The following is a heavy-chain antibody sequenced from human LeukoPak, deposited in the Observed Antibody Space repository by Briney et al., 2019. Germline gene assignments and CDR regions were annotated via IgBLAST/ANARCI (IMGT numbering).Heavy chain of an antibody. CDR3: ARVFPSGSYYIPNWFDP. J-gene: IGHJ5*02. CDR1: GGSINSYY. V-gene: IGHV4-59*01. Sequence: SETLSLTCTVSGGSINSYYWSWIRQPPGKGLEWIGYIYYSGSTNYNPSLKSRVTISVDTSKNQFSLKLSSVTAADTAVYYCARVFPSGSYYIPNWFDPWGQGTLVTVSS. D-gene: IGHD3-10*01. CDR2: IYYSGST.